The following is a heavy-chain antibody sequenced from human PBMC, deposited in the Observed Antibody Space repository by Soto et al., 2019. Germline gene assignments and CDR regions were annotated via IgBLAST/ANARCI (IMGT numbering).Heavy chain of an antibody. CDR1: GASVSSHNYY. D-gene: IGHD1-26*01. V-gene: IGHV4-61*01. J-gene: IGHJ4*02. CDR2: IYYTGNT. CDR3: ARGLRSGSYSFDS. Sequence: QVQLQESGPGLVKPSETLSLTCTVSGASVSSHNYYWSWIRQSPGKGLEYIGYIYYTGNTNFGPSLKTRVTMSLDTPKNQFSLRLRAVTAADTAVYYCARGLRSGSYSFDSWGQGTLVTVSS.